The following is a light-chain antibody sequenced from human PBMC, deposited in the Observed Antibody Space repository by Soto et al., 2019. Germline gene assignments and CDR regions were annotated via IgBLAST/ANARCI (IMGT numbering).Light chain of an antibody. CDR1: SSDVGAYDY. CDR3: SSYTSSSTRV. Sequence: QSALTQPASVSGSPGQSITISCTGTSSDVGAYDYVSWYQQHPDKAPKLMIYEVSNRPSGVSNRFSGSKSVNTATLTIYGINADDEADYYCSSYTSSSTRVFGTGTKLTVL. V-gene: IGLV2-14*03. J-gene: IGLJ1*01. CDR2: EVS.